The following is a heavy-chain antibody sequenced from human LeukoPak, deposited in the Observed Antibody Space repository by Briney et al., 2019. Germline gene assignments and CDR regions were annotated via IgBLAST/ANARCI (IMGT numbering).Heavy chain of an antibody. CDR3: ARVDGYEYYYYYYYMDV. D-gene: IGHD5-12*01. Sequence: SETVSLICTVCGGSSNSYWSWIRQPAGKGLEWIGRISGSGSITYNPALQSRLSISIDTSKNQFSLKLMSVTAADTAVYYCARVDGYEYYYYYYYMDVWGKGTTVTVSS. CDR1: GGSSNSY. CDR2: ISGSGSI. V-gene: IGHV4-4*07. J-gene: IGHJ6*03.